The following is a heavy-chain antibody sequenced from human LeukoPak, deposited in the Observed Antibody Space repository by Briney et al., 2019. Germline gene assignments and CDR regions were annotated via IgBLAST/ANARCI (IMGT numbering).Heavy chain of an antibody. Sequence: GRSLRLSCAASGFTFSSYGMHWVRQAPGKGLEWVAVIWYDGSNKYYADSVKGRFTISGDNSKNTLYLQMNSLRAEDTAVYYCAREFGGGYGGFDYWGQGTLVTVSS. D-gene: IGHD3-16*01. CDR2: IWYDGSNK. CDR1: GFTFSSYG. CDR3: AREFGGGYGGFDY. V-gene: IGHV3-33*01. J-gene: IGHJ4*02.